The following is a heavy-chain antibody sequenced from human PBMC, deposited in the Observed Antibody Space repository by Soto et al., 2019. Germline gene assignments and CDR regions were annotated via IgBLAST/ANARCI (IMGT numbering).Heavy chain of an antibody. CDR1: GASISSSAYY. J-gene: IGHJ6*02. V-gene: IGHV4-30-4*01. Sequence: SETLSLTCTVSGASISSSAYYWSWVRQPPGKGLEWIGYIFHSGSAYYNPSLKSRVTISVDTSKNQFSLKLTSVTAADTAVFYCARYTFGHDREYHYAVDVWGQGTTVTVSS. D-gene: IGHD3-10*02. CDR2: IFHSGSA. CDR3: ARYTFGHDREYHYAVDV.